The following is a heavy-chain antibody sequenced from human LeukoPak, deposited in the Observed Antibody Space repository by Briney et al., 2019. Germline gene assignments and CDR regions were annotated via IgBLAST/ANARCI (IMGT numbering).Heavy chain of an antibody. CDR2: INPNSGGT. CDR3: ARNGNYYYYGMDV. D-gene: IGHD2-8*01. V-gene: IGHV1-2*02. J-gene: IGHJ6*02. Sequence: GASVKVSCKASGYTFTGYYVHWVRQAPGQGLEWMGWINPNSGGTNYAQKFQGRVTMTRDTSISTAYMELSRLRSDDTAVYYCARNGNYYYYGMDVWGQGTTVTVSS. CDR1: GYTFTGYY.